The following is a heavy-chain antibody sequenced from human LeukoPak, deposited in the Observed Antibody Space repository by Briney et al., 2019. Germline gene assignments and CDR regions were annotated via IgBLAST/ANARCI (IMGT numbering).Heavy chain of an antibody. D-gene: IGHD6-13*01. Sequence: PGGSLRLSCAASGFTFSTYSMNWVRQAPGKGLEWVSSISSSSYYIYYADSVKGRFTISRDNAKNSLYLQMNSLGGEDTAIYYCAKDGEQQLIRGYFDYWGQGALVTVSS. CDR3: AKDGEQQLIRGYFDY. CDR2: ISSSSYYI. V-gene: IGHV3-21*04. CDR1: GFTFSTYS. J-gene: IGHJ4*02.